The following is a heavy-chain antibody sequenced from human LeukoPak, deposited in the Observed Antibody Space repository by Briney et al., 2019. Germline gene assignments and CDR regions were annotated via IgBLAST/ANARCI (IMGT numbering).Heavy chain of an antibody. CDR1: GGSISNYY. J-gene: IGHJ5*02. V-gene: IGHV4-4*07. CDR3: ARGTTVTNWFDP. CDR2: IYTSGST. Sequence: SETLSLTCTVSGGSISNYYWSWIRQPAGKGLEWIGRIYTSGSTNYNPSLKSRVTMSVDTSKNQFSLKLSSVTAADTAVYYCARGTTVTNWFDPRGQGTLVTVSS. D-gene: IGHD4-11*01.